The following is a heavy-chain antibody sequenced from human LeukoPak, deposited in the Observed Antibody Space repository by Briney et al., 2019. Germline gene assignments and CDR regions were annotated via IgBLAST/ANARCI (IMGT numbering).Heavy chain of an antibody. D-gene: IGHD2-2*02. Sequence: GASVKVSCKASGGTFSSYAISWVRQAPGQGLEWMGGIIPIFGTANYAHKFQGRVTITTDEFTSTAYMELSSLRSEDTAVYYCARGLDIVVVPAAIYDAFDIWGQGTMVTVSS. CDR2: IIPIFGTA. CDR3: ARGLDIVVVPAAIYDAFDI. CDR1: GGTFSSYA. V-gene: IGHV1-69*05. J-gene: IGHJ3*02.